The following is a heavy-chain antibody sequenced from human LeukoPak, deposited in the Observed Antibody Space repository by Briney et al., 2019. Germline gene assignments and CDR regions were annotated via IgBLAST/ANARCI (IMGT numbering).Heavy chain of an antibody. CDR3: TTEYYGGFDN. D-gene: IGHD3-16*01. Sequence: GGSLRLSCVVSTFTKAWMNWVRQAPGKGLEWVGRVKNRGDGRITDYAAPVKGRFTISRDDSKRTVYLQMNNLKTEDTAVYFCTTEYYGGFDNWGQGTLVTVSS. CDR1: TFTKAW. V-gene: IGHV3-15*07. CDR2: VKNRGDGRIT. J-gene: IGHJ4*02.